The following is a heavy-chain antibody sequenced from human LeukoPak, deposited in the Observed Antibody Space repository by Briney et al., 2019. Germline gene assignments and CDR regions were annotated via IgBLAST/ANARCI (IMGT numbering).Heavy chain of an antibody. CDR3: ARRRLPAADPWYFDL. D-gene: IGHD6-13*01. CDR2: ISSDGSST. Sequence: GGSLRLSCAASGFTFSSYWMHWVRQAPGKGLVWVSLISSDGSSTTYADSVKGRFTISKDNAKNTLYLQMNSLRAEDTAVYYCARRRLPAADPWYFDLWGRGTLVTVSS. V-gene: IGHV3-74*01. CDR1: GFTFSSYW. J-gene: IGHJ2*01.